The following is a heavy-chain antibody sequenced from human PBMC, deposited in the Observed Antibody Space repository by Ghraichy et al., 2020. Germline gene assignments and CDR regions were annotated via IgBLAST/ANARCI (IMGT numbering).Heavy chain of an antibody. D-gene: IGHD3-22*01. Sequence: GGSLRLSCAASGFTFSSYAMSWVRQAPGKGLEWVSAISGSGGSTYYADSVKGRFTISRDNSKNTLYLQMNSLRAEDTAVYYCAKDRRAYDSSGPNWFDPWGQGTLVTVSS. CDR3: AKDRRAYDSSGPNWFDP. J-gene: IGHJ5*02. V-gene: IGHV3-23*01. CDR1: GFTFSSYA. CDR2: ISGSGGST.